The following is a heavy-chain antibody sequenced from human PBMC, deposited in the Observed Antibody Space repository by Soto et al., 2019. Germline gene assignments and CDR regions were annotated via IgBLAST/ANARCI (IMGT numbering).Heavy chain of an antibody. CDR1: GFTFSDYY. D-gene: IGHD5-12*01. J-gene: IGHJ4*02. V-gene: IGHV3-11*06. CDR3: VRDRGYTGFFY. CDR2: ITSSRSNFT. Sequence: QVQLVESGGGLVKPGGSLRLSCAASGFTFSDYYMSWIRQAPGKGLEWVSYITSSRSNFTNYADSVKGRFTTSRDNAKNSVYLQMDSLRVEDTAVYYCVRDRGYTGFFYWGQGALVTVSA.